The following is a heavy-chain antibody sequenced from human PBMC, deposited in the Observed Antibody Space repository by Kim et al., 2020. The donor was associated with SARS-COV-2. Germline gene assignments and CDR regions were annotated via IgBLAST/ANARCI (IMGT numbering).Heavy chain of an antibody. J-gene: IGHJ6*02. V-gene: IGHV1-69*13. CDR3: ARAPRGAARLLLYYYYGMDV. D-gene: IGHD6-6*01. CDR1: GGTFSSYA. CDR2: IIPIFGTA. Sequence: SVKVSCKASGGTFSSYAISWVRQAPGQGLEWMGGIIPIFGTANYAQKFQGRVTITADESTSTAYMELSSLRSEDTAVYYCARAPRGAARLLLYYYYGMDVWGQGTTVTVSS.